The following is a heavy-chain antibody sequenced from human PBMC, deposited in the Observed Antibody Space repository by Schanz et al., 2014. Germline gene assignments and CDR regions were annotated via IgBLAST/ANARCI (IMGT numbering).Heavy chain of an antibody. D-gene: IGHD1-1*01. Sequence: EVQLLESGGGLVQPGGSLRLSCAASGFTFSSYAMSWVRQAPGKGLEWLSYISDSGTYTNYAESVKGRFTISRDNSKNTLYLQMNSLRAEDTAVYFCAKIERNEDWGQGTLVTVSS. CDR2: ISDSGTYT. CDR3: AKIERNED. CDR1: GFTFSSYA. V-gene: IGHV3-23*01. J-gene: IGHJ4*02.